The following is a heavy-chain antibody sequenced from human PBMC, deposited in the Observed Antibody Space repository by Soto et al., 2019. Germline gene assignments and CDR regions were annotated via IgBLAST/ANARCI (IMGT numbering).Heavy chain of an antibody. V-gene: IGHV3-11*01. CDR3: ARSLVTTSPRDI. Sequence: QVQLVESGGGVVKPGGSLRLSCAASGFTFSDYYMTWIRQAPGKGLEWVSYISSSGGAIYYADSVKGRFTISRDNSENFLFLQMNSLRAEDTAVYYCARSLVTTSPRDIWGQGTRVTVSS. J-gene: IGHJ3*02. CDR1: GFTFSDYY. D-gene: IGHD4-17*01. CDR2: ISSSGGAI.